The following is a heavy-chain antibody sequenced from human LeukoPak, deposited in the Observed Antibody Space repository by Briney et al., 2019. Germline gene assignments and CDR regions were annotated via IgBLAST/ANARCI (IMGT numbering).Heavy chain of an antibody. J-gene: IGHJ4*02. D-gene: IGHD3-10*01. Sequence: PPGGSLRLSCAASGFTFSSYAMHWVRQAPGKGLEYVSAISSNGGSTYYANSVKGRFTISRDNSKNTLYLQMGSLRAEDMAVYYCARDQAPFYWFGGITCDYWGQGTLVTVSS. CDR2: ISSNGGST. V-gene: IGHV3-64*01. CDR3: ARDQAPFYWFGGITCDY. CDR1: GFTFSSYA.